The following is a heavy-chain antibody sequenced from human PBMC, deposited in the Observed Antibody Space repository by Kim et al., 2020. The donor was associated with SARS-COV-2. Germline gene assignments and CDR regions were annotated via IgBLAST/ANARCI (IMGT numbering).Heavy chain of an antibody. J-gene: IGHJ3*02. V-gene: IGHV3-9*01. D-gene: IGHD2-21*01. Sequence: GYADSVKGRFTISRDNAKNSLYLKMNSLGAEDTALYYCAKDIHMNTAFDIWGQGTMVTVSS. CDR3: AKDIHMNTAFDI.